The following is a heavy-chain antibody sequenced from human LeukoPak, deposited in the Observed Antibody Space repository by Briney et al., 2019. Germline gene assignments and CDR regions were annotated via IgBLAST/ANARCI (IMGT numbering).Heavy chain of an antibody. CDR1: GFSISDYW. Sequence: GGSLRLSCAASGFSISDYWMTWVRQAPGKGLEWVANIKHNGSEKQYLDSVKGRFTISTDNAKNSLYLQMNTLRADDTAVYYCARDGGSSGWYCDYWGQGTLVTVSS. J-gene: IGHJ4*02. D-gene: IGHD6-19*01. V-gene: IGHV3-7*01. CDR2: IKHNGSEK. CDR3: ARDGGSSGWYCDY.